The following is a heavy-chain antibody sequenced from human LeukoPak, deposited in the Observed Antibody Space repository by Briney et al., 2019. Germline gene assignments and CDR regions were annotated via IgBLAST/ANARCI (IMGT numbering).Heavy chain of an antibody. CDR1: GYTFTSYG. CDR3: ARVVGLTGYSSSWYSGYYYYMDV. Sequence: ASVKVSCKASGYTFTSYGISWVRQAPGQGLEWMGWISAYNGNTNYAQKFQDRVTITADKSTSTAYMGLSSLRSEDTAVYYCARVVGLTGYSSSWYSGYYYYMDVWGKGTTVTVSS. D-gene: IGHD6-13*01. CDR2: ISAYNGNT. V-gene: IGHV1-18*01. J-gene: IGHJ6*03.